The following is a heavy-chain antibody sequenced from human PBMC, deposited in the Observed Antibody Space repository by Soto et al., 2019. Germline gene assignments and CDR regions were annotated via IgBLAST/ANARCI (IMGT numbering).Heavy chain of an antibody. V-gene: IGHV3-23*01. D-gene: IGHD2-15*01. CDR1: GFTFSRYA. J-gene: IGHJ4*02. CDR2: ISGSGGST. CDR3: AKPKIGYCSGGSCWPFDY. Sequence: GGSFRLSCTASGFTFSRYAMIWFRQAPGKGLEWVSAISGSGGSTYYADSVKGRFTISRDNSKNTLYLQMNSLRAEDTAVYYCAKPKIGYCSGGSCWPFDYWGQGTLVTVSS.